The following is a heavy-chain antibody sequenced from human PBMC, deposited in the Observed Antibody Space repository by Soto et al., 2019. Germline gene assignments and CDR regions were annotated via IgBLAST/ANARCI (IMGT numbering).Heavy chain of an antibody. CDR3: AREYCSSTSCSRGWFDP. CDR2: INPNSGGT. J-gene: IGHJ5*02. Sequence: ASVKVSCKASGYTFTGYYMHWVRQAPGQGLEWMGWINPNSGGTNYAQKFQGRVTMTRDTSISTAYMELSRLRSDDTAVYYCAREYCSSTSCSRGWFDPWGQGTLVTVSS. D-gene: IGHD2-2*01. CDR1: GYTFTGYY. V-gene: IGHV1-2*02.